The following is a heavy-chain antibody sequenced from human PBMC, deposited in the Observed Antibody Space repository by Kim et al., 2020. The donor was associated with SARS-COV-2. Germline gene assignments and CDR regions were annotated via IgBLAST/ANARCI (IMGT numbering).Heavy chain of an antibody. D-gene: IGHD1-1*01. CDR3: ARGRGYQINWNDSHYYYGMDV. J-gene: IGHJ6*02. CDR2: INHSGST. CDR1: CGSFSGYY. V-gene: IGHV4-34*01. Sequence: SETLSLTCAVYCGSFSGYYWSWIRQPPGKGLEWIGEINHSGSTNYNPSLKSRVTISVDTSKNQFSLKLSSVTAADTAVYYCARGRGYQINWNDSHYYYGMDVWGQGTTVTVSS.